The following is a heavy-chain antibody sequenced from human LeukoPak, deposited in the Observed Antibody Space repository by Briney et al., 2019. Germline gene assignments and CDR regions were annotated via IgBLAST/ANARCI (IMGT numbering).Heavy chain of an antibody. CDR1: GFTFSSYE. Sequence: GGSLRLSCAASGFTFSSYEMNWVRQAPGKGLEWVSYISSSGSTIYYADSVKGRFTISRDNAKNSLYLQMNSLRAEDTAVYYCARDGGTQGNFDYWGQGTLVTVSS. CDR3: ARDGGTQGNFDY. CDR2: ISSSGSTI. V-gene: IGHV3-48*03. D-gene: IGHD1-1*01. J-gene: IGHJ4*02.